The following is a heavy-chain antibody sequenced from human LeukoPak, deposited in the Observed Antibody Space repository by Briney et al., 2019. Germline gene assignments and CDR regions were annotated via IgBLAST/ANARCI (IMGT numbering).Heavy chain of an antibody. V-gene: IGHV1-46*01. D-gene: IGHD3-22*01. CDR1: GYSFTSYY. Sequence: ASVKVSCKASGYSFTSYYLHWVRQAPAQGLAGMGIINPSGCSTSYTQKFQGTVTMTRDTSTSTVYMELSSLRSEDTAVYYCARTGGSSGHTFDYWGQGTLVTVSS. J-gene: IGHJ4*02. CDR3: ARTGGSSGHTFDY. CDR2: INPSGCST.